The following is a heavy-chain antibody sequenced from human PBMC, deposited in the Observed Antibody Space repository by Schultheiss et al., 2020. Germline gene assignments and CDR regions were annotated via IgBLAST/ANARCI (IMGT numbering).Heavy chain of an antibody. J-gene: IGHJ6*02. CDR3: AREVVAATRDYYYYGMDV. V-gene: IGHV4-59*01. CDR2: IYYSGST. Sequence: SETLSLTCTVSGGSISSYYWSWIRQPPGKGLEWIGYIYYSGSTNYNPSLKSRVTISVDTSKNQFSLKLSSVTAADTAVYYCAREVVAATRDYYYYGMDVWGLGATVTVAS. D-gene: IGHD2-15*01. CDR1: GGSISSYY.